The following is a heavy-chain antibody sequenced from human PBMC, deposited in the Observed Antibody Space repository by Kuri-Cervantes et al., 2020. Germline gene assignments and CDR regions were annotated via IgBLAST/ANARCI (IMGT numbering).Heavy chain of an antibody. J-gene: IGHJ4*02. D-gene: IGHD6-19*01. Sequence: GGSLRLSCAASGFTFSSYAMHWVRQAPGKGLEWVAVIGFDGHNEDYADSVKGRFTISRDNSKSTLYLQMNSLSAEDTAVYYCASIYGYSTGEGGFWGQGTLVTVSS. CDR1: GFTFSSYA. CDR2: IGFDGHNE. CDR3: ASIYGYSTGEGGF. V-gene: IGHV3-33*08.